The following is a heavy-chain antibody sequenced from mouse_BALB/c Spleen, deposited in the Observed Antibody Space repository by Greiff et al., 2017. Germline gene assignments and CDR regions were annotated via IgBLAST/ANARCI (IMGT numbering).Heavy chain of an antibody. CDR2: IYPYNGGT. CDR1: GYTFTDYN. CDR3: ARSTGAPWFAY. V-gene: IGHV1S29*02. D-gene: IGHD2-1*01. Sequence: EVQLQQSGPELVKPGASVKISCKASGYTFTDYNMHWVKQSHGKSLEWIGYIYPYNGGTGYNQKFKSKATLTVDNSSSTAYMELRSLTSEDSAVYYCARSTGAPWFAYWGQGTLVTVSA. J-gene: IGHJ3*01.